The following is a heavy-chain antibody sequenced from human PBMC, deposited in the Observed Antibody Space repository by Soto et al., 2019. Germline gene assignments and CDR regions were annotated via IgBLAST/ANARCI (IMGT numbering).Heavy chain of an antibody. CDR2: ISYDGSNK. D-gene: IGHD6-6*01. CDR3: ARESSSSSGMDV. V-gene: IGHV3-30-3*01. J-gene: IGHJ6*02. CDR1: GFTFSSYA. Sequence: GGSLRLSCAASGFTFSSYAMHWVRQAPGKGLEWVAVISYDGSNKYYADSVKGRFTISRDNSKNTLYLQMNSLRAEDTAVYYCARESSSSSGMDVWGQGTTVTVSS.